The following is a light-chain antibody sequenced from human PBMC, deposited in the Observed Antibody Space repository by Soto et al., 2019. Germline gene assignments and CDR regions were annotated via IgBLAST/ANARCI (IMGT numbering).Light chain of an antibody. CDR1: SSDVGGYND. CDR2: DVS. Sequence: QSALTQPASVSGSPGQSITISCTGTSSDVGGYNDVSWYQQHPGKAPKLIIYDVSKRPSGVPDRFSGSRSGNTASLTISGLQAEDEADYYCCSYAGSQTWVFGGGTKLTVL. J-gene: IGLJ3*02. V-gene: IGLV2-11*01. CDR3: CSYAGSQTWV.